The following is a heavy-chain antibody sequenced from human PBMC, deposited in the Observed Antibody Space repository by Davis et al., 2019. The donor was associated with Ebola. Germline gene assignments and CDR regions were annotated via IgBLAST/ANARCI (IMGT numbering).Heavy chain of an antibody. CDR3: AREGVTVFGVIDYHMDV. Sequence: GESLKISCAASEFTFSSYGMTWVRQAPGKGLEWVSSISAGGTAPYYADSVKGRFTISRDNSKNTLYIQMNRLRAEDTAVYYCAREGVTVFGVIDYHMDVWGKGTTVTVSS. CDR1: EFTFSSYG. J-gene: IGHJ6*03. V-gene: IGHV3-23*01. CDR2: ISAGGTAP. D-gene: IGHD3-3*01.